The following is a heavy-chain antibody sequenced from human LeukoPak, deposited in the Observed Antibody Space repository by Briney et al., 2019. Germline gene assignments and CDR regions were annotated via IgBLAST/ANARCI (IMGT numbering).Heavy chain of an antibody. CDR3: AREAGRFEFDY. CDR1: GYTFTDYY. CDR2: INPNSGGA. J-gene: IGHJ4*02. V-gene: IGHV1-2*04. D-gene: IGHD3-16*01. Sequence: ASVKVSCKAFGYTFTDYYIHWVRQAPGQGLEWVGWINPNSGGATYAQKFQGWVTMTRDTSISTAYLELSRLKSDDTAVYYCAREAGRFEFDYWGQGTLVTVSS.